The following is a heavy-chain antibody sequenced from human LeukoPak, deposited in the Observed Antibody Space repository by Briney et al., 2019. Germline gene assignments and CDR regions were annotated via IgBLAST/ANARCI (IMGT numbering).Heavy chain of an antibody. J-gene: IGHJ4*02. V-gene: IGHV3-21*01. Sequence: GSLRLSCAASGFTFSSYSMNWVRQAPGKGLEWVSSISSSSRYIYYADSVKGRSTISRDNAKNSLYLQMNSLRAEDTAVYYCARDLQGTGSPLDYWGQGTLVTVSS. CDR2: ISSSSRYI. D-gene: IGHD1-1*01. CDR1: GFTFSSYS. CDR3: ARDLQGTGSPLDY.